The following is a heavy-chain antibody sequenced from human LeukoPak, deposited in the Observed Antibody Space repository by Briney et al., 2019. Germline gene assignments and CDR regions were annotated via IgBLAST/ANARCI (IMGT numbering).Heavy chain of an antibody. CDR2: INAGNGNT. V-gene: IGHV1-3*01. D-gene: IGHD6-19*01. CDR1: GYTFTSYA. CDR3: ARSKPIAVAPKSEYYFDY. J-gene: IGHJ4*02. Sequence: ASVKVSCKASGYTFTSYAMHWVRQAPGQRLEWMGWINAGNGNTKYSQKFQGRVTITRDTSASTAYMELSSLRSEDTAVYYCARSKPIAVAPKSEYYFDYWGQGTLVTVSS.